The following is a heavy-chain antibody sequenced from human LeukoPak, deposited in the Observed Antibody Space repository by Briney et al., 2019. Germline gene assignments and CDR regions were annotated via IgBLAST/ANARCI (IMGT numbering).Heavy chain of an antibody. CDR3: ARDDYCSGGSCYPNPGAFDI. CDR1: GFTFSSYS. Sequence: GGSLRLSCAASGFTFSSYSMNWVRQAPGKGLEWVSFISSSSSYIYYADSVKGRFTISRDNAKNSLYLQMNSLRAEDTAVYYCARDDYCSGGSCYPNPGAFDIWGQGTMVTVSS. J-gene: IGHJ3*02. CDR2: ISSSSSYI. V-gene: IGHV3-21*01. D-gene: IGHD2-15*01.